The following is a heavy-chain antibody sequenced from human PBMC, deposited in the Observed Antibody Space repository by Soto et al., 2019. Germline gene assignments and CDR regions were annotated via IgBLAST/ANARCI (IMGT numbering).Heavy chain of an antibody. CDR1: GYSLTRYW. D-gene: IGHD6-19*01. CDR3: ARRIAVAGEAPYLDY. J-gene: IGHJ4*02. V-gene: IGHV5-51*01. CDR2: IYPGDSDT. Sequence: PGESLKILCKVSGYSLTRYWLGWVRQMRGEGLEEMGIIYPGDSDTRYSPSFQGQVTISDDTSISTAYLQWSSLKASDSVMYYCARRIAVAGEAPYLDYGPQGTLVPSPQ.